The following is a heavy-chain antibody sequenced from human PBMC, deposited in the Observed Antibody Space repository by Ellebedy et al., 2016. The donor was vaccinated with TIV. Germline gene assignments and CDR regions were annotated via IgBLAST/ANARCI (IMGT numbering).Heavy chain of an antibody. J-gene: IGHJ4*02. V-gene: IGHV4-31*03. D-gene: IGHD3-16*01. CDR3: ATGLGVGGY. CDR1: GDSVSSGGNY. Sequence: MPSETLSLTCTVSGDSVSSGGNYRSWIRQHPGKGLEWIGYIHHSGSTYQNPSLKSRVTISLDTSKNEFSLRLNSVPAADTAVYYCATGLGVGGYWGQGTLVTVSS. CDR2: IHHSGST.